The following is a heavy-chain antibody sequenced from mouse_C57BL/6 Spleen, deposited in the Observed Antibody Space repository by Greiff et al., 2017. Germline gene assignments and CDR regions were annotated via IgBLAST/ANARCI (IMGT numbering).Heavy chain of an antibody. CDR1: GYTFTSYW. Sequence: QVQLQQPGAELVRPGSSVKLSCKASGYTFTSYWMDWVKQRPGQGLEWIGNIYPSDSETHYNQKFKDKATLTVDKSSSTAYMQLSSLTSEDSAVYYCASEDYYGAMGYWGQGTSVTVSS. V-gene: IGHV1-61*01. CDR2: IYPSDSET. J-gene: IGHJ4*01. D-gene: IGHD1-1*01. CDR3: ASEDYYGAMGY.